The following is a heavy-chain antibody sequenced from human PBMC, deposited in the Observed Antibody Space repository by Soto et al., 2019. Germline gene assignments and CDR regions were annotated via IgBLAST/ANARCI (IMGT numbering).Heavy chain of an antibody. CDR2: ISAYNGKT. Sequence: QVHLVQSGAEVKNPGASVKVSCKAFGYTFTTTYITWVRQAPGQGLEWMGWISAYNGKTKYARNLEGRVTMTTGTSTSTAYMELRSLRSDDTAVYYRGRVPDYHASGRYQARIDYWGQGTLVTVSS. V-gene: IGHV1-18*01. CDR1: GYTFTTTY. D-gene: IGHD3-22*01. CDR3: GRVPDYHASGRYQARIDY. J-gene: IGHJ4*02.